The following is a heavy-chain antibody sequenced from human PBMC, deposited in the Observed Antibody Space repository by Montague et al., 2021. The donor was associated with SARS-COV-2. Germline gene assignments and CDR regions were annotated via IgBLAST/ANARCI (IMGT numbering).Heavy chain of an antibody. CDR1: GASISSSENS. Sequence: SETLSLTCTVSGASISSSENSWGWIRQSPGKGLEWFGSILYSGTTYFNPSLRSRIAISVDTSKNQFSLKVTSVTAADTAVYYCARHVTFGGVVVALDYGGQGNLVSVSS. J-gene: IGHJ4*02. V-gene: IGHV4-39*01. CDR3: ARHVTFGGVVVALDY. D-gene: IGHD3-16*02. CDR2: ILYSGTT.